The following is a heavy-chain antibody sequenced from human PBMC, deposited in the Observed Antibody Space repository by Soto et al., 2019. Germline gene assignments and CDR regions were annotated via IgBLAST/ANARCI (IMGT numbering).Heavy chain of an antibody. CDR2: IIPILGIA. CDR3: ARESATNYYSGMDV. D-gene: IGHD2-15*01. J-gene: IGHJ6*02. CDR1: GGTFSSYT. Sequence: QVQLVQSGAEVKKPGSSVKVSCKASGGTFSSYTISLVRQAPGQGLEWMGRIIPILGIANYAQKFQGRVTITADKSTSTAYMELSSLRSEDTSVYYCARESATNYYSGMDVWGQGTTVTVS. V-gene: IGHV1-69*08.